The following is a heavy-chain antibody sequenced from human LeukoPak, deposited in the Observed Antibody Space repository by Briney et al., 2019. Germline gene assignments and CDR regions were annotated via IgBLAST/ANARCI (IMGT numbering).Heavy chain of an antibody. CDR2: ISAYNGNT. CDR3: ARELLNYYDSSGYPTGAFDI. V-gene: IGHV1-18*01. D-gene: IGHD3-22*01. J-gene: IGHJ3*02. CDR1: GYTFTRYG. Sequence: ASVKVSCKASGYTFTRYGISWVRQAPGQGLEWMGWISAYNGNTNYAQKLQGRVTMTTDTSTRTAYMELRSLRSDDTAVYYCARELLNYYDSSGYPTGAFDIWGQGTMVTVSS.